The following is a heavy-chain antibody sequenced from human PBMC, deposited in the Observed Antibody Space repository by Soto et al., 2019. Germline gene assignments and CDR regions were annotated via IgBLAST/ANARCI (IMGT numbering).Heavy chain of an antibody. CDR3: ASEEVAAKNVDAFDI. CDR2: INPSGGST. Sequence: GESLKISCKVSGYTFTSYYMHWVRQAPGQGLEWMGIINPSGGSTSYAQKFQGRVTMTRDTSTSTVYMELSSLRSEDTAMYYCASEEVAAKNVDAFDIWGQGTMVTVSS. J-gene: IGHJ3*02. V-gene: IGHV1-46*01. D-gene: IGHD6-19*01. CDR1: GYTFTSYY.